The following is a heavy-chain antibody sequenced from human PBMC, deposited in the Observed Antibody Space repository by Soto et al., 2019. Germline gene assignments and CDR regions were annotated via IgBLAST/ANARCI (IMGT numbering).Heavy chain of an antibody. CDR1: GFTFTSSA. D-gene: IGHD3-22*01. CDR2: IVVGSGNT. J-gene: IGHJ4*02. CDR3: AVYYYDSSGYYRSLGY. V-gene: IGHV1-58*01. Sequence: GASVKVSCKASGFTFTSSAVQWVRQARGQRLEWIGWIVVGSGNTNYAQKFQERVTITRDMSTSTAYMELSSLRSEDTAVYYCAVYYYDSSGYYRSLGYWGQGTLVTVSS.